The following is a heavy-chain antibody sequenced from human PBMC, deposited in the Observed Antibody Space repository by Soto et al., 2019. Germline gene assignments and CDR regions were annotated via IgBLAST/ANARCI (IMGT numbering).Heavy chain of an antibody. D-gene: IGHD2-2*01. CDR3: ARRCEDIVVVPAASLCWSFDY. V-gene: IGHV3-21*01. CDR2: ISSSSSYI. CDR1: GFTFSSYS. J-gene: IGHJ4*02. Sequence: PGGSLRLSCAASGFTFSSYSMNWVRQAPGKGLEWVSSISSSSSYIYYADSVKGRFTISRDNAKNSLYLQMNSLRAEDTAVYYCARRCEDIVVVPAASLCWSFDYWGQGTLVTGSS.